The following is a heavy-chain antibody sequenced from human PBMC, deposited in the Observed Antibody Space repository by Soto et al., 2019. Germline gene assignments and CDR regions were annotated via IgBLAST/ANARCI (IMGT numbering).Heavy chain of an antibody. CDR1: GGSISSSSYY. V-gene: IGHV4-39*01. Sequence: SDTLSLTCTVSGGSISSSSYYWGWIRQPPGKGLEWIGSIYYSGSTYYNPSLKSRVTISVDTSKNQFSLKLSSVTAADTAVYYCAGEGGEYCSGGSCYNNWFDPWGQGTLVTVSS. CDR2: IYYSGST. D-gene: IGHD2-15*01. CDR3: AGEGGEYCSGGSCYNNWFDP. J-gene: IGHJ5*02.